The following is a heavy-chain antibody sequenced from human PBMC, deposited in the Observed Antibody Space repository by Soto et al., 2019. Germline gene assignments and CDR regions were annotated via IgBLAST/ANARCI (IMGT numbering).Heavy chain of an antibody. CDR2: IKQDGSEK. V-gene: IGHV3-7*03. CDR3: ARDGSPYYDFWSGYYLSQTSYGMDV. D-gene: IGHD3-3*01. J-gene: IGHJ6*02. CDR1: GFTFSSYW. Sequence: PGGSLRLSXTASGFTFSSYWMSWVRQAPGKGLEWVANIKQDGSEKYYVDSVKGRFTISRDNAKNSLYLQMNSLRAEDTAVYYCARDGSPYYDFWSGYYLSQTSYGMDVWGQGTTVTVSS.